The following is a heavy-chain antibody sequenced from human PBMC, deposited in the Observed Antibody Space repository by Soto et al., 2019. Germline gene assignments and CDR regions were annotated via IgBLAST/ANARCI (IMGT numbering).Heavy chain of an antibody. CDR2: IYYSGST. CDR3: ARGESISVAWFDY. CDR1: GGSISSSSYY. J-gene: IGHJ4*02. D-gene: IGHD6-19*01. Sequence: SETLSLTCTVSGGSISSSSYYWGWIRKPPGKGLEWIGSIYYSGSTYYNPSLKSRVTISVDTSKNQFSLKLSSVTAADTAVYYCARGESISVAWFDYWGQGTLVTVSS. V-gene: IGHV4-39*01.